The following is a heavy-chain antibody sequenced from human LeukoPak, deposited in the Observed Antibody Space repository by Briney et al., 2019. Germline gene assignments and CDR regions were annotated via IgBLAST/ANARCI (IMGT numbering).Heavy chain of an antibody. D-gene: IGHD6-13*01. CDR1: GGSISSYY. V-gene: IGHV4-59*08. CDR3: ARAQQLTVHIDY. Sequence: SETLSLTCTVSGGSISSYYWSWIRQPPGKGLEWIGYIYYSGSTNHNPSLKSRVTISVDTSKTQFSLKLSSVTAADTAVYYCARAQQLTVHIDYWGQGTLVTVSS. J-gene: IGHJ4*02. CDR2: IYYSGST.